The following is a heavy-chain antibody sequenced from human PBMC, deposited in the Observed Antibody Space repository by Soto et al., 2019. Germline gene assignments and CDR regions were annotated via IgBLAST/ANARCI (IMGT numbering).Heavy chain of an antibody. Sequence: GGSLRLSCAASGFTFSSHSMNWVRQAPGKGLEWVSYISSSSSTIYYADSVKGRFTISRDNAKNSLYLQMNSLRAEDTAVYYCARDSANPTYWGQGTLVTVSS. D-gene: IGHD3-10*01. V-gene: IGHV3-48*01. J-gene: IGHJ4*02. CDR1: GFTFSSHS. CDR2: ISSSSSTI. CDR3: ARDSANPTY.